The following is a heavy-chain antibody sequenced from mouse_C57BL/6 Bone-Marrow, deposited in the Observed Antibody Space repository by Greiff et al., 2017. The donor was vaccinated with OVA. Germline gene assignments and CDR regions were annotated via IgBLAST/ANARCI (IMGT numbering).Heavy chain of an antibody. CDR1: GYTFTSYW. CDR3: ARRIYYGSSYGWYFDV. CDR2: IDPSDSYT. D-gene: IGHD1-1*01. J-gene: IGHJ1*03. Sequence: VQLQQPGAELVMPGASVKLSCKASGYTFTSYWMHWVKQRPGQGLEWIGEIDPSDSYTNYNQKFKGKSTLTVDKSSSTAYMQLSSLTSEDSAVYYCARRIYYGSSYGWYFDVWGTGTTVTVSS. V-gene: IGHV1-69*01.